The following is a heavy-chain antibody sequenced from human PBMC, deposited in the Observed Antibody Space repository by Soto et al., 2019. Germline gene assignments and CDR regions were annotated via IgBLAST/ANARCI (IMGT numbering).Heavy chain of an antibody. CDR1: GFTFSSYA. D-gene: IGHD6-25*01. V-gene: IGHV3-30-3*01. CDR3: ARDSAVTFDY. Sequence: QVQLVESGGGVVQPGRSLRLSCAASGFTFSSYAMHWVRQAPGKGLEWVAVISYDGSNKYYADSVKGRFTISRDNSKNTLYLQMNSLRAEDTAVYYFARDSAVTFDYWGQGTLVTVSS. J-gene: IGHJ4*02. CDR2: ISYDGSNK.